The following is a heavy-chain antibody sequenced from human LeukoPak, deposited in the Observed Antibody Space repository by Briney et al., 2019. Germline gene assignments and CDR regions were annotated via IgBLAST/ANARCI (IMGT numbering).Heavy chain of an antibody. CDR2: INPNSGGT. CDR3: ARDYDFWSGYCAFDI. V-gene: IGHV1-2*02. D-gene: IGHD3-3*01. J-gene: IGHJ3*02. Sequence: ASVKVSCKASGGTFSSYTISWVRQAPGQGLEWMGWINPNSGGTNYAQKFQGRVTMTRDTSISTAYMELSRLRSDDTAVYYCARDYDFWSGYCAFDIWGQGTMVTVSS. CDR1: GGTFSSYT.